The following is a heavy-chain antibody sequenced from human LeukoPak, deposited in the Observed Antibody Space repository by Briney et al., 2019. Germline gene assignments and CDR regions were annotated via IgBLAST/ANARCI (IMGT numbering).Heavy chain of an antibody. Sequence: GVLRLSCAAFEFTFDVYDMSWVRPAPGKGLEWVANIKQDGSEKYYVDSVKGRFTISRDNAKNSLYLQMNSLRAEDTAVYYCARVPVLLWFGELLPGALDYWGQGTLVTVSS. J-gene: IGHJ4*02. CDR3: ARVPVLLWFGELLPGALDY. CDR2: IKQDGSEK. CDR1: EFTFDVYD. V-gene: IGHV3-7*01. D-gene: IGHD3-10*01.